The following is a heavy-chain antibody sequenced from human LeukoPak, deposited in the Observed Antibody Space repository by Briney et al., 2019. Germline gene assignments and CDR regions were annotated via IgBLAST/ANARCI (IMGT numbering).Heavy chain of an antibody. CDR1: GGSIRSSYYY. J-gene: IGHJ4*02. CDR3: ARGTYYYDSSGYYPSY. Sequence: SETLSLTCTVSGGSIRSSYYYWSWIRQPPGKGLEWIGYIYYSGSTNYNPSLKSRVTISVDTSKNQFSLKLSSVTAADTAVYYCARGTYYYDSSGYYPSYWGQGTLVTVSS. V-gene: IGHV4-61*01. D-gene: IGHD3-22*01. CDR2: IYYSGST.